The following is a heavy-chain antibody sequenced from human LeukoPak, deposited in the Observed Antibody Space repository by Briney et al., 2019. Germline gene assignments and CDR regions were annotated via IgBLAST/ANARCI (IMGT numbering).Heavy chain of an antibody. D-gene: IGHD3-9*01. CDR1: GFTFSSYA. V-gene: IGHV3-23*01. CDR3: AKVHQYDILTGYYLGENSYIDY. CDR2: ISGSGGSA. Sequence: PGGSLRLSCAASGFTFSSYAMSWVRKAPQQGLELVSAISGSGGSAYYANSVKSRFTISRENSTHKLYLQMNSLRAEDTAVYYFAKVHQYDILTGYYLGENSYIDYWGQGTLVTVSS. J-gene: IGHJ4*02.